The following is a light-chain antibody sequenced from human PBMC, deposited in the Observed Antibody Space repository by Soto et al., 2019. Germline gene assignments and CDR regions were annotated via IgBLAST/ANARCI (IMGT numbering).Light chain of an antibody. CDR1: QDISNY. J-gene: IGKJ4*01. CDR2: AAS. CDR3: QQHESYPST. Sequence: DTQMTQSPSSLSASVGDRVTITCQASQDISNYLNWYQQKPGKAPKLLIYAASTLQSGVPSRFSGSGSGTDFTLTISSLQPEDFATYYCQQHESYPSTFGGGTKVDIK. V-gene: IGKV1-39*01.